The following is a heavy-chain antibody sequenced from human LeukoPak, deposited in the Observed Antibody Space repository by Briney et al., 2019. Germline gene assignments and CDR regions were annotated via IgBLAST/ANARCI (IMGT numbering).Heavy chain of an antibody. CDR1: GYTFTSYG. CDR2: ISAYNGNT. CDR3: ARDGADYGDYVPDY. Sequence: ASVKVSCKASGYTFTSYGISRVRQAPGQGLEWMGWISAYNGNTNYAQKLQGRVTMTTDTSTSTAYMELRSLRSDDTAVYYCARDGADYGDYVPDYWGQGTLVTVSS. J-gene: IGHJ4*02. D-gene: IGHD4-17*01. V-gene: IGHV1-18*01.